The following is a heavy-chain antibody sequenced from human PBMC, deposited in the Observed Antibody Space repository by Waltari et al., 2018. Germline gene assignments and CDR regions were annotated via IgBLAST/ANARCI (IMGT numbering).Heavy chain of an antibody. D-gene: IGHD2-2*01. CDR1: GFTFSSYA. CDR2: ISGSGGST. J-gene: IGHJ4*02. CDR3: AKSGRGVVVPAAMPFDY. V-gene: IGHV3-23*01. Sequence: EVQLLESGGGLVQPGGSLSLSCAASGFTFSSYAMSGVRQAPGKGLEWVSAISGSGGSTYYADSVKGRFTISRDNSKNTLYLQMNSLRAEDTAVYYCAKSGRGVVVPAAMPFDYWGQGTLVTVSS.